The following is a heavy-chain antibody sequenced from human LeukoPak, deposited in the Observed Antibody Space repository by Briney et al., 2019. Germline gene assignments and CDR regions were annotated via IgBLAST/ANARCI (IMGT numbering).Heavy chain of an antibody. J-gene: IGHJ4*02. CDR2: IKQDGSEK. Sequence: GGSLRLSCAASGFTFSSYWMSWVRQAPGKGLEWVANIKQDGSEKYYVDSVQGRFTISRDNSKNTLYLQMGSLRAEDMAVYYCARDRDGVGENWGQGTLVTVSS. CDR3: ARDRDGVGEN. D-gene: IGHD3-3*01. V-gene: IGHV3-7*01. CDR1: GFTFSSYW.